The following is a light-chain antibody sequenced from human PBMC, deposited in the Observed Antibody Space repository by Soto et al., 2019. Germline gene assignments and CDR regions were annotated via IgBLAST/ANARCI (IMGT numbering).Light chain of an antibody. J-gene: IGKJ5*01. Sequence: PGQGASLSCRASKSVGGDLVWYQQHPGQAPRLLIYDASNRATGIPPRFSGSGSGTDFTLTISSLEPEDFAVYYCQVRTNWSIAFGRGTRLEIK. V-gene: IGKV3-11*01. CDR2: DAS. CDR3: QVRTNWSIA. CDR1: KSVGGD.